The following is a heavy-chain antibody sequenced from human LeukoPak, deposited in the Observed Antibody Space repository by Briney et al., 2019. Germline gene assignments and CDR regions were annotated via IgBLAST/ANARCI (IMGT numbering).Heavy chain of an antibody. Sequence: ASVKVSCKASGYTFTSYGISWVRQAPGQGLEWMGWISAYNGNTNYAQKLQGRVTMTRDTSISTAYMELSRLRSDDTAVYYCAREVPTYYYGPGSRYYFYYYMDVWGKGTTVTISS. CDR2: ISAYNGNT. CDR3: AREVPTYYYGPGSRYYFYYYMDV. CDR1: GYTFTSYG. V-gene: IGHV1-18*01. D-gene: IGHD3-10*01. J-gene: IGHJ6*03.